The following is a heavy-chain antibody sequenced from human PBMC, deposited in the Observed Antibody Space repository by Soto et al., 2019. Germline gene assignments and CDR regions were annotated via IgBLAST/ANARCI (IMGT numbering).Heavy chain of an antibody. Sequence: QVQLVESGGGVVQPGGSLRLSCAASGFIFSTYGMHWVRQVPGKGLEWVAVITHDASNKYYADSVKGRFTISRDNSKNTLYLQLNSLRAEDTAVYYCAKPTVAGSNYLDYWGQGTLVSVSS. J-gene: IGHJ4*02. D-gene: IGHD6-19*01. V-gene: IGHV3-30*18. CDR2: ITHDASNK. CDR3: AKPTVAGSNYLDY. CDR1: GFIFSTYG.